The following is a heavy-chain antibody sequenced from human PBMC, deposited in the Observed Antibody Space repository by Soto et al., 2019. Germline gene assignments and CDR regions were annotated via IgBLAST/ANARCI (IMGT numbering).Heavy chain of an antibody. CDR3: ARQSSTIQGMDV. D-gene: IGHD3-9*01. CDR2: IDPSDSYT. Sequence: GESLKIACKGSGYSFTSYWISWVRQMPGEGQEWMGRIDPSDSYTNYSPSFQGHVTISADKSISTAYLQWSSLKASDTAMYYCARQSSTIQGMDVWGQGTTVTVSS. J-gene: IGHJ6*02. CDR1: GYSFTSYW. V-gene: IGHV5-10-1*01.